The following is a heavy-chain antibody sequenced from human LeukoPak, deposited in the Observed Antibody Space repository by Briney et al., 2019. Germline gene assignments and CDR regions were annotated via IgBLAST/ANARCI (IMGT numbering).Heavy chain of an antibody. CDR3: SKDTLTVEMATNFVY. CDR2: ISGSGGST. D-gene: IGHD5-24*01. Sequence: GGSLRLSCAASGFTFSSYAMSWVRQAPGRGREWVSAISGSGGSTYYADSVKGRFTISRDNSKNTLYLQMNSQRAEDTAVYYCSKDTLTVEMATNFVYWGQGTLVTVSS. CDR1: GFTFSSYA. V-gene: IGHV3-23*01. J-gene: IGHJ4*02.